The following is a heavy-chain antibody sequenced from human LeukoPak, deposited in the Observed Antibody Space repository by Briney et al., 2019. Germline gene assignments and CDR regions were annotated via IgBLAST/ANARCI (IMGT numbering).Heavy chain of an antibody. CDR2: ITSDGTV. CDR3: ARRHCTTPNCFLIDY. D-gene: IGHD2-8*01. CDR1: GFTFSGYY. V-gene: IGHV3-11*01. J-gene: IGHJ4*02. Sequence: PGGSLRLSCAASGFTFSGYYMGWIRQAPGKGLEWVSYITSDGTVYYTDSVKGRFTISRDNAKNSLYLQMNSLRAEDTAVYYCARRHCTTPNCFLIDYWGQGTLVTVSS.